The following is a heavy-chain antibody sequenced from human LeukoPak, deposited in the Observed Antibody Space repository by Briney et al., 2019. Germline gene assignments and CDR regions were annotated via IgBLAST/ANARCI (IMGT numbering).Heavy chain of an antibody. D-gene: IGHD6-19*01. Sequence: PGESLKISCKGSGYSFTNYWIGWVRQMPGKGLEWMGIIYPGDSDARYSPSFQGQVTISADKSITTACLQWSSLKASDSAMYYCARRDISGWYYFDYWGQGTLVTVSS. V-gene: IGHV5-51*01. CDR3: ARRDISGWYYFDY. J-gene: IGHJ4*02. CDR2: IYPGDSDA. CDR1: GYSFTNYW.